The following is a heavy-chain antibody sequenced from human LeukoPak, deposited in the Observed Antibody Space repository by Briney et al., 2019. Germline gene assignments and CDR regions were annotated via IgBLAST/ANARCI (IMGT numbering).Heavy chain of an antibody. V-gene: IGHV3-23*01. D-gene: IGHD3-10*01. Sequence: GGSLRLSCAASGFTFSSYAMSWVRQAPGKWLEWVSAISGSGGSTYYADSVKGRFTISRDNSKNTLYLQMNSLRAEDTAVYYCAKDQVRASGPYWGQGTLVTVSS. J-gene: IGHJ4*02. CDR3: AKDQVRASGPY. CDR1: GFTFSSYA. CDR2: ISGSGGST.